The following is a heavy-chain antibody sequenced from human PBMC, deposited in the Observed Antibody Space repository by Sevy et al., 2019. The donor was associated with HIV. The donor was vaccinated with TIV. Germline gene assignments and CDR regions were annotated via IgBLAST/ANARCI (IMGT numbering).Heavy chain of an antibody. J-gene: IGHJ4*02. V-gene: IGHV3-30*02. CDR2: IQYDGNNK. CDR1: GFTFSHYG. CDR3: AKNTAAAGVGGFDY. Sequence: GGSLSLSCAASGFTFSHYGMHWVRQAPGKGLEWVTFIQYDGNNKYYADSVKGRFTISRDNSKNMFFLQMNDLRAEDTALYYCAKNTAAAGVGGFDYWGQGALVTVSS. D-gene: IGHD6-13*01.